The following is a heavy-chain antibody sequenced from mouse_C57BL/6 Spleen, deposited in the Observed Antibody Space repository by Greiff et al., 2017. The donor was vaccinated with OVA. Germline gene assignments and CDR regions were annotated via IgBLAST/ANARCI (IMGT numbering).Heavy chain of an antibody. CDR1: GYTFTSYG. V-gene: IGHV1-81*01. J-gene: IGHJ1*03. CDR3: ARTLDV. CDR2: IYPRSGNT. Sequence: VKLVESGAELARPGASVKLSCKASGYTFTSYGISWVKQRTGQGLEWIGEIYPRSGNTYYNEKFKGKATLTADKSSSTAYMELRSLTSEDSAVYFCARTLDVWGTGTTVTVSS.